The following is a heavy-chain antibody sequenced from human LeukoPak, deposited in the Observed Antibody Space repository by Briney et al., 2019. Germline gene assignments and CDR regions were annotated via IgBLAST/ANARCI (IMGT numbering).Heavy chain of an antibody. Sequence: PGASLRLSCAASGFTFSSYAMSWVRQAPGKGLKWVSAISGSGGSTYYADSVKGRFTISRDNSKNTLYLQMNSLRAEDTAVYYCAKDPYNWNDDGYYFDYWGQGTLVTVSS. J-gene: IGHJ4*02. D-gene: IGHD1-1*01. CDR1: GFTFSSYA. CDR2: ISGSGGST. V-gene: IGHV3-23*01. CDR3: AKDPYNWNDDGYYFDY.